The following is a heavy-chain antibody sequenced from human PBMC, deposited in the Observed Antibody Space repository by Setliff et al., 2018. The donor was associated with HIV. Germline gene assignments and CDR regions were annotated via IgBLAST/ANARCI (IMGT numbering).Heavy chain of an antibody. J-gene: IGHJ4*02. CDR3: ARIVGATTY. CDR1: GGSFSGYY. D-gene: IGHD1-26*01. CDR2: INHSGST. Sequence: SETLSLTCAVYGGSFSGYYWSWIRQPPGKGLEWIGEINHSGSTNYNPSLKRRVTISVDTSKNQFSLKLSSVTAADTAVYYCARIVGATTYWGQGTLVTVSS. V-gene: IGHV4-34*01.